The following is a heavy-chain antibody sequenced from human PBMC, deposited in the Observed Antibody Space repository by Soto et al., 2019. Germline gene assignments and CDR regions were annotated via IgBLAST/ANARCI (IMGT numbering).Heavy chain of an antibody. CDR3: ARDHRDIVVVRAAISGSWFDP. CDR1: LYPFPTYI. D-gene: IGHD2-2*02. J-gene: IGHJ5*02. V-gene: IGHV1-3*01. CDR2: INGGTGQT. Sequence: CKGSLYPFPTYIMHCGRQAPGQSLQWMGWINGGTGQTKHSQRFQGRVNITRDTSASTAYMELRSLRSDDTAVYYCARDHRDIVVVRAAISGSWFDPWGQGTLVTVSS.